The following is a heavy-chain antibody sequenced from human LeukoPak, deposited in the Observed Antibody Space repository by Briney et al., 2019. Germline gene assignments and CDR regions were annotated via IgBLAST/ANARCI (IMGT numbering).Heavy chain of an antibody. CDR1: GYTFTSYD. J-gene: IGHJ4*02. CDR2: ITPIFGEA. D-gene: IGHD5-12*01. CDR3: ARNSRVASTSGLNY. V-gene: IGHV1-69*13. Sequence: ASVKVSCKASGYTFTSYDISWVRQAPGQGLEWMGEITPIFGEAQNAEKFRGRVTITADEPTSTVYMELTSLRLDDTAMYYCARNSRVASTSGLNYWGQGTLVTVSS.